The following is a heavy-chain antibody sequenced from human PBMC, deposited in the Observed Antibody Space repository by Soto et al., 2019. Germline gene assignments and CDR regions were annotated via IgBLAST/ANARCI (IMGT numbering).Heavy chain of an antibody. CDR2: IYPGDSDT. Sequence: GESLKISCKGSGYSFTSYCIGWVRQMPGKGLEWMGIIYPGDSDTRYSPSFQGQVTISADKSISTAYLQWSSLKASDTAMYYCARGGRIAARLYYYYGMDVWGQGTTVTVSS. J-gene: IGHJ6*02. CDR3: ARGGRIAARLYYYYGMDV. CDR1: GYSFTSYC. D-gene: IGHD6-6*01. V-gene: IGHV5-51*01.